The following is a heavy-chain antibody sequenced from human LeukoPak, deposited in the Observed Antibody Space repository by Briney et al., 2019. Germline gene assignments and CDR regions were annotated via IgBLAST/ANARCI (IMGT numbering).Heavy chain of an antibody. V-gene: IGHV4-61*08. CDR3: AALGRWFDAFDI. CDR2: IYYSGST. D-gene: IGHD4-23*01. Sequence: SETLSLTCTVSGGSISSGGYYWSWIRQHPGKGLEWIGYIYYSGSTNYNPSLKSRVTISVDTSKNQFSLKLSSVTAADTAVYYCAALGRWFDAFDIWGQGTMVTASS. J-gene: IGHJ3*02. CDR1: GGSISSGGYY.